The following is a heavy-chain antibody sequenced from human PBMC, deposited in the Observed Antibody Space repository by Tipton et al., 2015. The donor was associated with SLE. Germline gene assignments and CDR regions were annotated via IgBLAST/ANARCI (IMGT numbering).Heavy chain of an antibody. CDR2: VHHSGST. CDR1: GGSISSYY. CDR3: ARDAGPRDYFDF. J-gene: IGHJ4*02. Sequence: TLSLTCTVSGGSISSYYWSWIRQSPGKGLEWIGSVHHSGSTYYNPSLKSRVAISVDKSKNQFSLKVNFVTAADTAVYYCARDAGPRDYFDFWGQGTLVTVSS. V-gene: IGHV4-38-2*02.